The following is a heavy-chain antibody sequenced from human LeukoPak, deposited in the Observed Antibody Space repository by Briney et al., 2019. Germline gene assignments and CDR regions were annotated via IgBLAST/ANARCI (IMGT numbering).Heavy chain of an antibody. J-gene: IGHJ4*02. Sequence: ASVKVSCKASGYTFTSYYMHWVRQAPGQGLECMGIINPSGGSTSYAQKFQGRVTMTRDTSTSTVYMELSSLRSEDTAVYYCARDREQQLVRGYYFDYWGQGTLVTVSS. V-gene: IGHV1-46*01. CDR1: GYTFTSYY. CDR3: ARDREQQLVRGYYFDY. D-gene: IGHD6-13*01. CDR2: INPSGGST.